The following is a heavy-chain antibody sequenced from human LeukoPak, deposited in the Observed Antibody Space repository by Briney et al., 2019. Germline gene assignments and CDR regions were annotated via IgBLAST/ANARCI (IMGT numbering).Heavy chain of an antibody. CDR3: ATRAMIVVAGVRAFDI. CDR1: GGSISSGGYY. V-gene: IGHV4-31*03. D-gene: IGHD3-22*01. J-gene: IGHJ3*02. Sequence: SETLSLTCTVSGGSISSGGYYWSWIRQHPGKGLEWIGYIYYSGSTYYNPSLKSRVTISVDTSKNQFSLKLSSVTAADTAVYYCATRAMIVVAGVRAFDIWGQGTMVTVSS. CDR2: IYYSGST.